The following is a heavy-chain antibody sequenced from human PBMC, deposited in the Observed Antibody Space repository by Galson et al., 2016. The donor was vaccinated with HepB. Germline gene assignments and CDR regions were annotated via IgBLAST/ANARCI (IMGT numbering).Heavy chain of an antibody. CDR2: IYPGDSDT. CDR3: ARAWPGDFYYGIDG. CDR1: GYRFSRYW. Sequence: QSGAEVTKPGESLKISCKGSGYRFSRYWIAWVRQMPGKGLEWMGIIYPGDSDTRYSPSFQGQVTISADRSVSTAYLQWSSLRASDSAMYYCARAWPGDFYYGIDGWGQGTTVTVSS. J-gene: IGHJ6*02. V-gene: IGHV5-51*01. D-gene: IGHD5-12*01.